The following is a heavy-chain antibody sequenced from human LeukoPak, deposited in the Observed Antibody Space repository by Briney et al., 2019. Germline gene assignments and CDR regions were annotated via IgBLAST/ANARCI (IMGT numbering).Heavy chain of an antibody. CDR3: ARHVGTPRHFDF. Sequence: SETLSLTCSLSGGSISTANYYWAWIRQPPGKGLDWVGSIYYTGNTYYNPSLKSRVTIFVDTSRNQFSLNLNSVPAADTALYYCARHVGTPRHFDFWGHGTLVTVSS. CDR2: IYYTGNT. V-gene: IGHV4-39*01. D-gene: IGHD3-10*01. J-gene: IGHJ4*01. CDR1: GGSISTANYY.